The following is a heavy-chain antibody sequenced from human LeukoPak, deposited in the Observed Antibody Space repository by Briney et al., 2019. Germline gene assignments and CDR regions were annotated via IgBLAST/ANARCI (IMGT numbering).Heavy chain of an antibody. D-gene: IGHD4-11*01. CDR1: GFTFSRYS. CDR2: ISKDGNNK. Sequence: QPGGSLNLSCAASGFTFSRYSMHWVRQAPGKGLEWVAIISKDGNNKNYAVSVKGRFTISRDNPKNTLYLHMDSLRTEDTAVYYCARESYGNYYFDYWGQGTLVTVSS. CDR3: ARESYGNYYFDY. J-gene: IGHJ4*02. V-gene: IGHV3-30-3*01.